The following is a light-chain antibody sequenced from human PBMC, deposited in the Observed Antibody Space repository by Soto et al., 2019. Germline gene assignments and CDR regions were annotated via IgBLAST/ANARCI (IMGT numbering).Light chain of an antibody. CDR2: DAS. Sequence: DIQMTQSPSSLSASVGDRVTITCQASQDITSYLNWYQHKPGKAPKLLIYDASILEAGVPPRFSGSGSGTDFTFTISSLQPEDVATDYCQDCGYLPIFGPGTTVDFK. V-gene: IGKV1-33*01. CDR3: QDCGYLPI. J-gene: IGKJ3*01. CDR1: QDITSY.